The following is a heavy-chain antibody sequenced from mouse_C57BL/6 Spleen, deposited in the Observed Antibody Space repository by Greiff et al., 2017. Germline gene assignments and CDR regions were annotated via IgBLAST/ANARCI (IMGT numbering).Heavy chain of an antibody. J-gene: IGHJ4*01. CDR2: INPGSGGT. CDR3: AHGNYYAMDY. CDR1: GYAFTNYL. V-gene: IGHV1-54*01. Sequence: QVQLQQSGAELVRPGTSVKVSCKASGYAFTNYLIEWVKQRPGQGLEWIGVINPGSGGTNYNEKFKGKATLTADKSSSTAYMQLSSLTSEDSAVYFCAHGNYYAMDYWGQGTSVTVSS.